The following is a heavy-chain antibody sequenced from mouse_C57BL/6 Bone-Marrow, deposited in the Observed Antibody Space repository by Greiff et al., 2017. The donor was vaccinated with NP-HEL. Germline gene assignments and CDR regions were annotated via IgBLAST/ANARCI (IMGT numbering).Heavy chain of an antibody. J-gene: IGHJ3*01. CDR2: IWSGGST. V-gene: IGHV2-2*01. CDR1: GFSLTSYG. Sequence: VKLVESGPGLVQPSQSLSITCTVSGFSLTSYGVHWVRQSPGKGLEWLGVIWSGGSTDYNAAFISRLSISKTNSKSQVFIKMNSLQADDTAIYYCASYDYGEFAYWGQGTLVTVSA. CDR3: ASYDYGEFAY. D-gene: IGHD2-4*01.